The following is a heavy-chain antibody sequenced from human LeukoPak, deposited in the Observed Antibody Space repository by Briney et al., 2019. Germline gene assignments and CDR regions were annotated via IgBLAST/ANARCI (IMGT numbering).Heavy chain of an antibody. CDR2: IKQDGSER. CDR3: VQNYFDY. CDR1: GYTFSSYW. V-gene: IGHV3-7*01. J-gene: IGHJ4*02. Sequence: GGSLTLSCAAFGYTFSSYWMRSIRQAPGQGLEWVANIKQDGSERYYVDSVKGRFTISRDNAKNSLYLQMNSLRAEDTAVYYCVQNYFDYWGQGTLVTVSS. D-gene: IGHD1-1*01.